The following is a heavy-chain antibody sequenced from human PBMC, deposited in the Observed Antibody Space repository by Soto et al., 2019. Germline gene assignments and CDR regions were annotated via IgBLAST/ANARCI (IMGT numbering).Heavy chain of an antibody. CDR1: GFTFNSYG. Sequence: QVQLVESGGGVVQPGRSLRLSCAASGFTFNSYGMHWVRQAPGKGLEWVAVIWYDGSNKYYGDSVKGRFTISRDNSKNTLYLQKNSLRAEETAVYYCARDRPNSGFDYWGQGTLVTVSS. D-gene: IGHD7-27*01. CDR2: IWYDGSNK. J-gene: IGHJ4*02. V-gene: IGHV3-33*01. CDR3: ARDRPNSGFDY.